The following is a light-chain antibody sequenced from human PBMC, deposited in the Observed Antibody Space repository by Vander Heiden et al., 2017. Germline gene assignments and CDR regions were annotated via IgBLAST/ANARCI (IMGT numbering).Light chain of an antibody. CDR2: GAS. CDR3: QQYGSSPT. CDR1: QSVSSSY. Sequence: EIVLTQSPGTLSLSPGERATLSCRASQSVSSSYLAWYQQKPGQAPRLFIYGASSRATGIPDRFSGSGSGTDFTLTISRLEPEDFAVYYGQQYGSSPTFGHGTKVDIK. J-gene: IGKJ3*01. V-gene: IGKV3-20*01.